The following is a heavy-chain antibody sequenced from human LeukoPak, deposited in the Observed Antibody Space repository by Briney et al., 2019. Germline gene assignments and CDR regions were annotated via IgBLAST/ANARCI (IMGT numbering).Heavy chain of an antibody. V-gene: IGHV4-39*01. J-gene: IGHJ4*02. D-gene: IGHD5-18*01. CDR3: ARHRGNSYGPIDY. CDR1: GGSISSIGYY. CDR2: MYYSGAT. Sequence: SETLSLTCTVSGGSISSIGYYWGWLRQPPEKGLEGIGSMYYSGATYYNPSLKSRVTISVDTSKNQFSLKLSSVSAADTAVYYCARHRGNSYGPIDYWGQGTLVTVSS.